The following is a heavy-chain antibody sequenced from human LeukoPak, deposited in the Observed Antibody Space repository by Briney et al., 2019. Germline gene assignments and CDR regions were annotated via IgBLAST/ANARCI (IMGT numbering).Heavy chain of an antibody. J-gene: IGHJ4*02. V-gene: IGHV3-33*06. CDR2: IWYDGSNK. Sequence: SGGSLRLSCAASGFTFSSYGMHWVRQAPGKGLEWVAVIWYDGSNKYYADSVKGRFTISRDNSKHTLYLQMNSLRAEDTAVYYCAKVRASYSSGSPGGYYSDYWGQGTLVTVSS. D-gene: IGHD6-19*01. CDR1: GFTFSSYG. CDR3: AKVRASYSSGSPGGYYSDY.